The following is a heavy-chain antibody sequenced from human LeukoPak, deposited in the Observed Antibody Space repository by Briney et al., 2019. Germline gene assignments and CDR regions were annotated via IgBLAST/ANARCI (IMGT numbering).Heavy chain of an antibody. CDR3: ARWVSSSYYYYYMDV. Sequence: NASETLSLTCTVSGGSISSSSYYWGWIRQPPGKGLEWIGSIYYSGSTYYNPSLKSRVTISVDTSKNQFSLKLSSVTAADTAVYYCARWVSSSYYYYYMDVWGKGTTVTVSS. J-gene: IGHJ6*03. CDR1: GGSISSSSYY. V-gene: IGHV4-39*07. CDR2: IYYSGST. D-gene: IGHD6-6*01.